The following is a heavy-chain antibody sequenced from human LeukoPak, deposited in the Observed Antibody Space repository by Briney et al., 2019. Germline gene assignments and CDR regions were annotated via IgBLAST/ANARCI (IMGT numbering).Heavy chain of an antibody. Sequence: GGSLRLSCTASGFTFGDYAMSWFRQAPGKGLEWVSAISGSGGSTYYADSVKGRFTISRDNSKNTLYLQMNSLRAEDTAVYYCAKGPRNVVVAVPMGFDPWGQGTLVTVSS. J-gene: IGHJ5*02. CDR1: GFTFGDYA. CDR2: ISGSGGST. CDR3: AKGPRNVVVAVPMGFDP. V-gene: IGHV3-23*01. D-gene: IGHD2-2*01.